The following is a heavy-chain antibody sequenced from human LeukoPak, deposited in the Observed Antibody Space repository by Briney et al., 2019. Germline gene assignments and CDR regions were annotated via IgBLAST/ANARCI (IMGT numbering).Heavy chain of an antibody. CDR3: AKGGASRGSYYYYYYYMDV. Sequence: PGGSLRLSCAASGFNFDDYAMHWVRQAPGKGLEWVSLISWDGGSAYYVDSLKGRFTISRDNSKNSLYLQMNSLRAEDTALYYCAKGGASRGSYYYYYYYMDVWGNGTTVTVSS. J-gene: IGHJ6*03. V-gene: IGHV3-43D*03. D-gene: IGHD1-1*01. CDR2: ISWDGGSA. CDR1: GFNFDDYA.